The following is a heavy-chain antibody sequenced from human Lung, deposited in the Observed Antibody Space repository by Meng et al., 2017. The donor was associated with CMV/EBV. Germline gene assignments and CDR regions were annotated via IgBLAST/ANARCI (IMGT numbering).Heavy chain of an antibody. CDR1: GGSISHYC. D-gene: IGHD4/OR15-4a*01. V-gene: IGHV4-59*01. CDR3: ARGHYGDSSDYFDF. CDR2: IYYNRGT. Sequence: SXTLSLXCTVSGGSISHYCWNWIRRPPGKGLEWIGYIYYNRGTNYNPSLKGRVTISLETSKNQFSLKLSSVTAADTAVYYCARGHYGDSSDYFDFWGQGTXVTVSS. J-gene: IGHJ4*01.